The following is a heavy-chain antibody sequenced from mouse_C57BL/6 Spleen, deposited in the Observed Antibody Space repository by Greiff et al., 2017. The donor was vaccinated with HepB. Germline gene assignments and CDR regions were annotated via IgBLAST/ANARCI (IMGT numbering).Heavy chain of an antibody. J-gene: IGHJ4*01. CDR1: GFTFSSYA. D-gene: IGHD2-3*01. CDR3: ARDGYYAIGYAMDY. Sequence: EVHLVESGGGLVKPGGSLKLSCAASGFTFSSYAMSWVRQTPEKRLEWVATICDGGSYTYYPDNVKGRFTISRDNAKNNLYLQMSHLKSEDTAMYYCARDGYYAIGYAMDYWGQGTSVTVSS. CDR2: ICDGGSYT. V-gene: IGHV5-4*01.